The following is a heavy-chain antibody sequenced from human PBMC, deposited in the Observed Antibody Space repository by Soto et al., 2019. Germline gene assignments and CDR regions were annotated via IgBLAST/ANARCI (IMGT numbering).Heavy chain of an antibody. CDR3: ARAFYDYIWGSYRYYYFDY. CDR2: ISSSSSYI. CDR1: GFTFSSYS. Sequence: GGSLRLSCAASGFTFSSYSMNWVRQAPGKGLEWVSSISSSSSYIYYADSVKGRLTISRDNAKNSLYLQMNSLRAEDTAVYYCARAFYDYIWGSYRYYYFDYWGQGTLVTVSS. J-gene: IGHJ4*02. D-gene: IGHD3-16*02. V-gene: IGHV3-21*01.